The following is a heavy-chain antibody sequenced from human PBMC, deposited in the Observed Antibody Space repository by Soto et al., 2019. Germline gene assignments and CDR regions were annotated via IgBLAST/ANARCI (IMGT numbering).Heavy chain of an antibody. Sequence: PSETLSLTCTVSGGSISSYYWSWIRQPPGKGLEWIGYIYYSGSTNYNPSLKSRVTISVDTSKNQFSLKLSSVTAADTAVYYCARDEVVAAPGHYYYYGMDVWGQGTTVTVSS. CDR2: IYYSGST. CDR1: GGSISSYY. V-gene: IGHV4-59*01. CDR3: ARDEVVAAPGHYYYYGMDV. J-gene: IGHJ6*02. D-gene: IGHD2-15*01.